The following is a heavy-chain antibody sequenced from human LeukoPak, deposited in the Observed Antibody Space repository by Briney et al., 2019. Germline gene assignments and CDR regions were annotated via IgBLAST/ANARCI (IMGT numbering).Heavy chain of an antibody. Sequence: PGGSLRLSCAASGFTFSDYYMSWIRQAPGKGLEWVSYISSSGSTIYYADSVKGRFTISRDNAKNSLYLQMNSLRAEGTAVYYCARDPRIAAAGTPGGANYYMDVWGKGTTVTVSS. CDR3: ARDPRIAAAGTPGGANYYMDV. V-gene: IGHV3-11*01. CDR2: ISSSGSTI. CDR1: GFTFSDYY. D-gene: IGHD6-13*01. J-gene: IGHJ6*03.